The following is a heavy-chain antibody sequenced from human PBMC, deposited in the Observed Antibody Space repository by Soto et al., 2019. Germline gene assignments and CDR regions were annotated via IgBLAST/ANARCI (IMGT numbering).Heavy chain of an antibody. J-gene: IGHJ4*02. V-gene: IGHV3-15*01. CDR3: TTDQASSSWNYYFDY. Sequence: KPGGSLRLSCAASGFTFSNAWMSWVRQAPGKGLEWVGRIKSKTDGGTTDYAAPVKGRFTISRDDSKNTLYLQMNSLKTEDTAVYYCTTDQASSSWNYYFDYWGQGTLVTVSS. D-gene: IGHD6-13*01. CDR2: IKSKTDGGTT. CDR1: GFTFSNAW.